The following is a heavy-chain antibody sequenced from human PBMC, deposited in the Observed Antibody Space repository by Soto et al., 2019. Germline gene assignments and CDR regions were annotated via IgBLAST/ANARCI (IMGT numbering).Heavy chain of an antibody. CDR1: GFTFSNFW. J-gene: IGHJ6*02. V-gene: IGHV3-7*01. CDR3: GRDEVRNGVGV. Sequence: PGGSLRLSCVASGFTFSNFWMSWVRQAPGKGLEWVANIKGDGSEKRYVDSVKGRLTISRDNAKNSVYLQMSSLRVEDTALYYCGRDEVRNGVGVWGQGTTVTVSS. CDR2: IKGDGSEK.